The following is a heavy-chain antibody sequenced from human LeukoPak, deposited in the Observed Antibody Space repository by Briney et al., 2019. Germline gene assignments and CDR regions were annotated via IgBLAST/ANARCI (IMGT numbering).Heavy chain of an antibody. V-gene: IGHV3-9*01. CDR3: ARTRVGDFDN. J-gene: IGHJ4*02. CDR1: GFIFDDYA. CDR2: ITRNSARI. Sequence: GRSLRLSCAASGFIFDDYAMHWIRQAPGKGLEWVAGITRNSARIGYADSVQGRATISRDNAKKSLYLEINNLRAGDTAFYYCARTRVGDFDNWGQGTLVTVSS. D-gene: IGHD3-16*01.